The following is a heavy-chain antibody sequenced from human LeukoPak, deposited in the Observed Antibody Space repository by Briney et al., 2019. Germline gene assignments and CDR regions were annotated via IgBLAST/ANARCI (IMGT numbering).Heavy chain of an antibody. J-gene: IGHJ4*02. CDR3: ARDTITMVRGVKDD. CDR1: GFTFSSYN. D-gene: IGHD3-10*01. V-gene: IGHV3-21*01. CDR2: INSSSSYI. Sequence: GGSLRLSCAASGFTFSSYNMNWVRQAPGKGLEWVSSINSSSSYIYYADSVKGRFTISRDNAKISLYLQMNSVRAEDTAVYYCARDTITMVRGVKDDWGQGTLVTVSS.